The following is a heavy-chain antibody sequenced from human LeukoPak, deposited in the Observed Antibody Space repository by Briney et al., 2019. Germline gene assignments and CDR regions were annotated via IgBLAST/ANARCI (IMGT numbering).Heavy chain of an antibody. J-gene: IGHJ4*02. V-gene: IGHV1-2*02. Sequence: GASVKVSCKASGYTFTGYYMHWVRQAPGQGLEWMGWINPNSGGTNYAQKFQGRVTMTRDTSISTAYMELSRLRSDDTAVYYCAREVVLCRGGSCYRAFDYWGQGTLVTVSS. CDR1: GYTFTGYY. D-gene: IGHD2-15*01. CDR3: AREVVLCRGGSCYRAFDY. CDR2: INPNSGGT.